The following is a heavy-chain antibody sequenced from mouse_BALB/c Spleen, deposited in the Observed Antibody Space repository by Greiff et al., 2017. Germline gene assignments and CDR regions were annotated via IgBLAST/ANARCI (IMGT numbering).Heavy chain of an antibody. V-gene: IGHV1-69*02. Sequence: QVQLQQSGAELVKPGASVKLSCKASGYTFTSYWMHWVKQRPGQGLEWIGEIDPSDSYTNYNQKFKGKATLTVDKSSSTAYMQLSSLTSEDSAVYYCARRDWETYWGQGTTLTVSS. CDR2: IDPSDSYT. CDR3: ARRDWETY. J-gene: IGHJ2*01. CDR1: GYTFTSYW. D-gene: IGHD4-1*01.